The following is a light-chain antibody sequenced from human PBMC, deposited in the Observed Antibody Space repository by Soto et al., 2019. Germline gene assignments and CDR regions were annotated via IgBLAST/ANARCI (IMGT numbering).Light chain of an antibody. J-gene: IGLJ1*01. CDR2: EVS. CDR3: SSYSISTAYL. V-gene: IGLV2-14*01. Sequence: QSVLAQPASVSGSPGQSITISCTGTSSDVGGYDYVSWYQLHPGKAPKLMVFEVSNRPSGVSYRFSGSKSGNTASLTISGLQTEDEADYFCSSYSISTAYLFGIGTKV. CDR1: SSDVGGYDY.